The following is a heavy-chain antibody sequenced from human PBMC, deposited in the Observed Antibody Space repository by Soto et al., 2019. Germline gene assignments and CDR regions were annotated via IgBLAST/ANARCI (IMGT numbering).Heavy chain of an antibody. CDR2: IHDTGRI. CDR3: TTTPEINCRGGRCHPSGYFQH. J-gene: IGHJ1*01. CDR1: GGSISSSYW. V-gene: IGHV4-4*02. Sequence: QVQLQESGPGLVKPSGTLSLTCTVSGGSISSSYWWSWVRQPPGKGLEWIGEIHDTGRINYNPSLKTRVTISVDKSKNQFSLRLSSVTADDTAMYYCTTTPEINCRGGRCHPSGYFQHWGQGTLVTVSS. D-gene: IGHD2-15*01.